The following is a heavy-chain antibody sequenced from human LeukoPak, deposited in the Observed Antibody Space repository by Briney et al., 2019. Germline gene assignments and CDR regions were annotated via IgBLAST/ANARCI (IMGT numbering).Heavy chain of an antibody. V-gene: IGHV3-9*01. Sequence: PGGSLRLSCAASGFTFDDYAMHWVRQAPGKGLEWVSGISWNSGSIGYAYSVKGRFTISRDNAKNSLYLQMNSLRAEDTALYYCAKVRPPNYYGSRCFDYWGQGTLVTVSS. CDR3: AKVRPPNYYGSRCFDY. CDR2: ISWNSGSI. D-gene: IGHD3-10*01. CDR1: GFTFDDYA. J-gene: IGHJ4*02.